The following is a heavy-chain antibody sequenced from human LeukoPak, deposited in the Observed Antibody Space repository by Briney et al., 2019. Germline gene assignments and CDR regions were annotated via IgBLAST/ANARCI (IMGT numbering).Heavy chain of an antibody. CDR2: IWYDGSNK. J-gene: IGHJ4*02. CDR1: GFTFSSYG. V-gene: IGHV3-33*01. Sequence: GGPLRLSCAASGFTFSSYGMHWVRQAPGKGLEWVAVIWYDGSNKYYADSVKGRFTISRDNSKNTLHLQMNSLRAEDTAVYYCARDISSTSSFDYWGQGTLVTVSS. D-gene: IGHD2-2*01. CDR3: ARDISSTSSFDY.